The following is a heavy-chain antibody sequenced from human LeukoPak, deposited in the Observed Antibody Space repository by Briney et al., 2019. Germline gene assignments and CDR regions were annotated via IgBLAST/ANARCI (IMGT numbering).Heavy chain of an antibody. CDR2: ISGSGGST. CDR1: GFTFSSYA. Sequence: GGSRRLSCAASGFTFSSYAMSWVRQAPGKGLEWVSAISGSGGSTYYADSVKGRFTISRDNSKSTLYLQMNSLRAEDTAVYYCAREYGSGSYYYDYWGQGTRVTVSS. D-gene: IGHD3-10*01. J-gene: IGHJ4*02. V-gene: IGHV3-23*01. CDR3: AREYGSGSYYYDY.